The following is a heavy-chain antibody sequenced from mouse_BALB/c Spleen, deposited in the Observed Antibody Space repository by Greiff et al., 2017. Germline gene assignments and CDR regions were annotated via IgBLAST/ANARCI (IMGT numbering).Heavy chain of an antibody. CDR1: GFTFSSFG. J-gene: IGHJ4*01. CDR2: ISSGSSTI. D-gene: IGHD2-1*01. CDR3: AREREYGNYEGSSGAMDY. Sequence: EVHLVESGGGLVQPGGSRKLSCAASGFTFSSFGMHWVRQAPEKGLEWVAYISSGSSTIYYADTVKGRFTISRDNPKNTLFLQMTSLRSEDTAMYYCAREREYGNYEGSSGAMDYWGQGTSVTVSS. V-gene: IGHV5-17*02.